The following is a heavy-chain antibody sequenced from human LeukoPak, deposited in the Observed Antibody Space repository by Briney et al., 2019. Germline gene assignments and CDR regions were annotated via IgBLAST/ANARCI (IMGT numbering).Heavy chain of an antibody. D-gene: IGHD3-10*01. J-gene: IGHJ4*02. CDR2: INQNGSEI. V-gene: IGHV3-7*01. Sequence: GGSLRLSCAGSGFTFSHYWMTWVRQAPGKGLEWVASINQNGSEISFVDSVKGRLAISRDNAKRLVYLQLSSLRAEDTGVYYCAKDFAQEGTHSVDYWGQGTVVTVSS. CDR1: GFTFSHYW. CDR3: AKDFAQEGTHSVDY.